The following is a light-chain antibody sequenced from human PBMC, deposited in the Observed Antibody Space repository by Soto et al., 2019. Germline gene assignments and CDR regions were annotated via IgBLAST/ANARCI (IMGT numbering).Light chain of an antibody. CDR2: DAS. V-gene: IGKV1-5*01. Sequence: DIQMIQSHYTLSGPEGDRVSISCRASMSISSWLAWYQQQPGHSPNLLFYDASSLESGVPSRFSGSGSGTDFTLTLCSLHPDDFATYYCQQYNSPFGQGTKLDI. J-gene: IGKJ1*01. CDR1: MSISSW. CDR3: QQYNSP.